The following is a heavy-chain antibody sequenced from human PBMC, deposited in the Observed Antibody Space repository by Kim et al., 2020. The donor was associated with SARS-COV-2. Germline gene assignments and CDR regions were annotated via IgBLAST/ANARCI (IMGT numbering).Heavy chain of an antibody. CDR3: ARDTPGQKAYDI. J-gene: IGHJ3*02. Sequence: DNAGPVKSRMTINADTSKNQFSLQLNSVSPEDTAVYYCARDTPGQKAYDIWGQGTMVTVSS. V-gene: IGHV6-1*01.